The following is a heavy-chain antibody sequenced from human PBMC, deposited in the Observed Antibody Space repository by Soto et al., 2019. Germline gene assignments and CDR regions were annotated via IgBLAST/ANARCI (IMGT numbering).Heavy chain of an antibody. J-gene: IGHJ5*02. Sequence: TSETLSLTCTVSGASISGFYWSWIRKSAGKGLEWIGRIYATGTTDYDPSLKSRVMMSVDTSKKQFSLKLRSVTAADTAVYYCVRDGTKTLRDWFDPWGQGISVTVSS. CDR1: GASISGFY. CDR2: IYATGTT. CDR3: VRDGTKTLRDWFDP. D-gene: IGHD1-1*01. V-gene: IGHV4-4*07.